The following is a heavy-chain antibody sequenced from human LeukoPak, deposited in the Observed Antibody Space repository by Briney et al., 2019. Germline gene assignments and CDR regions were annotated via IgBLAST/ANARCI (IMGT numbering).Heavy chain of an antibody. Sequence: SETLSLTCAVYGGSFSGYYWSWIRQPPGKGLEWIGEINHSGSTNYNPSLKSRVTISVDTSKNQFSLKLSSVTAADTAVYYCARRTDYDFWSVNNWFDPWGQGTLVTVSS. J-gene: IGHJ5*02. CDR1: GGSFSGYY. D-gene: IGHD3-3*01. CDR3: ARRTDYDFWSVNNWFDP. V-gene: IGHV4-34*01. CDR2: INHSGST.